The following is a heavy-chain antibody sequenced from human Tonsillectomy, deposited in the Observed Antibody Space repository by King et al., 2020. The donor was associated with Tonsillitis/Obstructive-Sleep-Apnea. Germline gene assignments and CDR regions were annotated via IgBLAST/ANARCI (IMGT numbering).Heavy chain of an antibody. D-gene: IGHD3-3*01. J-gene: IGHJ3*02. CDR1: GFTFSSYA. CDR2: ISSNGGST. V-gene: IGHV3-64D*06. CDR3: VKDRGNYDCWSGYYTWDAVDI. Sequence: QLVQSGGGLVQPGGSLRLSCSASGFTFSSYAMHWVRQAPGKGLEYVSAISSNGGSTYYADSVKGRFTISRDNSKNTLYLQMSSLRAEDTAVYYCVKDRGNYDCWSGYYTWDAVDIWGQGTMVTVSS.